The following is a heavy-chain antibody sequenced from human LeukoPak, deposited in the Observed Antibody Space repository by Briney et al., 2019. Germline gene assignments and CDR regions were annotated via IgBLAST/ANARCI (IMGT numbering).Heavy chain of an antibody. V-gene: IGHV3-74*01. CDR1: GFTFSSYW. CDR2: INSDGSTT. CDR3: ARVHYNTAMVDIDY. Sequence: PGGSLRLSCAASGFTFSSYWMHWVRQAPGKGLVWVSLINSDGSTTRYADSVKGRFTISRDNAKNTLYLQMNSLRAEDTAVYYCARVHYNTAMVDIDYWGQGTLVTVSS. D-gene: IGHD5-18*01. J-gene: IGHJ4*02.